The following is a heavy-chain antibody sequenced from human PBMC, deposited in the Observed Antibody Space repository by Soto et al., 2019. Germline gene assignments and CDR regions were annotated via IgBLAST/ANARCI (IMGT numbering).Heavy chain of an antibody. J-gene: IGHJ4*02. CDR1: GGSITPYY. Sequence: ETLSLTCTVSGGSITPYYWTWIRQPPGKGLEWIGYIYYSGSTSYNPSLKSRVSISVDSSKNHFSLNLTTVTAADTAVYYCARARYGDYGYFDYWGQGTLVTVSS. D-gene: IGHD4-17*01. CDR3: ARARYGDYGYFDY. V-gene: IGHV4-59*01. CDR2: IYYSGST.